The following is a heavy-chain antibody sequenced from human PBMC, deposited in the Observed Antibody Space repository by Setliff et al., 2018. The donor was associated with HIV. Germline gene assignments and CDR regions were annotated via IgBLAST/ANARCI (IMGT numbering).Heavy chain of an antibody. CDR2: MYYSGST. Sequence: SETLSLTCTVSGGSISSSSYYWGWVRQPPGKGLEWIGSMYYSGSTYYKPSLKSRVTTSVDTSKNQFSLRLSSVTAADTAVYYCARIGSGWSVGWFDPWGQGTLVTVSS. D-gene: IGHD6-13*01. CDR1: GGSISSSSYY. V-gene: IGHV4-39*01. CDR3: ARIGSGWSVGWFDP. J-gene: IGHJ5*02.